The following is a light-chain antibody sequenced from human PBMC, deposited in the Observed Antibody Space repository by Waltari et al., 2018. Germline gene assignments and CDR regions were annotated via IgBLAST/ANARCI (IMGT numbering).Light chain of an antibody. CDR2: EVS. J-gene: IGLJ2*01. CDR1: SSDVGGFNY. V-gene: IGLV2-14*01. CDR3: SSYTSSSAVV. Sequence: QFALTQPASVSGSPGQSITISCTGHSSDVGGFNYVSWYQQHPGKAPKLMIYEVSNRPSGVSNRFSGSKSGNTASLTISGLQAEDEADYYCSSYTSSSAVVFGGGTKLTVL.